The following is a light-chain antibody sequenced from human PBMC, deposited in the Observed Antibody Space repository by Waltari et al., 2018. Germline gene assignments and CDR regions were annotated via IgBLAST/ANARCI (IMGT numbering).Light chain of an antibody. CDR3: QQYNNWPWT. V-gene: IGKV3-15*01. J-gene: IGKJ1*01. Sequence: EIVMTQSPGTLSVSPGERATPSCRASQSVNTNLAWYQQKPGQAPTPLIYGASIRATGITARFSGSGSGTEFTLTISSLQSGDFGIYYCQQYNNWPWTFGQGTKVEIK. CDR2: GAS. CDR1: QSVNTN.